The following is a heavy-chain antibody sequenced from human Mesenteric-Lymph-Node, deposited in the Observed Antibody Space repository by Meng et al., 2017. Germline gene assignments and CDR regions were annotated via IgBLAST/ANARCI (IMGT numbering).Heavy chain of an antibody. CDR3: AREDEVGNYFDY. J-gene: IGHJ4*02. Sequence: ASVKVSCKASGYTFTGYYMHWVRQAPGQGLEWMGRINPNSGGTNYAQKFQGRVTMTRDTSISTAYMELSRLRSDDTAVYYCAREDEVGNYFDYWGQGTLVTVSS. D-gene: IGHD7-27*01. CDR2: INPNSGGT. CDR1: GYTFTGYY. V-gene: IGHV1-2*06.